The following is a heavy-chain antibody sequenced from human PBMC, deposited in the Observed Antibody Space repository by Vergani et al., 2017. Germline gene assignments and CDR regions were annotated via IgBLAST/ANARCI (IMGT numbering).Heavy chain of an antibody. V-gene: IGHV3-53*02. CDR1: GFTVSSNY. CDR2: IYSGGST. D-gene: IGHD2-2*02. J-gene: IGHJ4*02. CDR3: ARGDIVVVPAALPDY. Sequence: EVQLVETGGGLIQPGGSLRLSCAASGFTVSSNYMSWVRQAPGKGLEWVSVIYSGGSTYYADSVKGRFTISRDNAKNSLYLQMNSLRAEDTAVYYCARGDIVVVPAALPDYWGQGTLVTVSS.